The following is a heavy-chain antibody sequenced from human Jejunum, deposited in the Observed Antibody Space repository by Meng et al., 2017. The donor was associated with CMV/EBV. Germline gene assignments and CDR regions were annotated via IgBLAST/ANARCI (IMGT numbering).Heavy chain of an antibody. J-gene: IGHJ6*02. D-gene: IGHD2-21*01. CDR2: VNQDGPET. Sequence: FTFSSYWMTWVRQAPGSGLEWVANVNQDGPETYYVDSVRGRFTISRDNAKNSLYLQMNNLRVEDTAVYSCARIVAYGNAHYGMDVWGQGTTVTVSS. CDR1: FTFSSYW. CDR3: ARIVAYGNAHYGMDV. V-gene: IGHV3-7*01.